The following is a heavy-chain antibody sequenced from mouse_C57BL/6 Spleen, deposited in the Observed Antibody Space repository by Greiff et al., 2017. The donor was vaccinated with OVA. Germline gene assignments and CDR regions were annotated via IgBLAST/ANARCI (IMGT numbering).Heavy chain of an antibody. J-gene: IGHJ2*01. CDR3: AKEGDGYYEYYFDY. V-gene: IGHV2-3*01. CDR1: GFSLTSYG. CDR2: IWSDGSK. Sequence: VHLVESGPGLVAPSQSLSITCTVSGFSLTSYGVSWVRQPPGKGLEWLGVIWSDGSKNFHSALISRLSISKDNSKSQVFLKLNSLQTDDTATYYCAKEGDGYYEYYFDYWGQGTTLTVSS. D-gene: IGHD2-3*01.